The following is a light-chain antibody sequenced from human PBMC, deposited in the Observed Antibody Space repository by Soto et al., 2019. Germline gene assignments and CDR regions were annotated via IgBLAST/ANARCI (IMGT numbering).Light chain of an antibody. CDR3: QHYNDSPPFR. Sequence: DIQMTQSPSSLSASVGARVSITCQASQDIRSSLSWFQHKPGRAPKLLIYGASYLQTGVPSRFRGDRSRTNFTFTITGLQPADIATYYCQHYNDSPPFRFGPGTIVDIK. CDR2: GAS. J-gene: IGKJ3*01. V-gene: IGKV1-33*01. CDR1: QDIRSS.